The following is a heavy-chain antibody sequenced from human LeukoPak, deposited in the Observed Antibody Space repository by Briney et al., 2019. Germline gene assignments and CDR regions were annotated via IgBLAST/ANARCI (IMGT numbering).Heavy chain of an antibody. Sequence: MASETLSLTCTVSGGSISSYYWSWIRRPPGKGLEWIGYIYYSGSTNYNPSLKSRVTISVDTSKNQFSLKLSSVTAADTAVYYCAGHEPDDAFDIWGQGTMVTVSS. CDR3: AGHEPDDAFDI. V-gene: IGHV4-59*01. J-gene: IGHJ3*02. CDR2: IYYSGST. CDR1: GGSISSYY.